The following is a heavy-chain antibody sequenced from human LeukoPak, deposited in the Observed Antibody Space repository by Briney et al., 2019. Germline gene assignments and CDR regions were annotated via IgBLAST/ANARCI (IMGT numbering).Heavy chain of an antibody. J-gene: IGHJ4*02. V-gene: IGHV3-23*01. CDR2: FSGSGTNT. Sequence: GGSLRLSCAASGFTLNSNAMSWVRQAPGKGLEWVSTFSGSGTNTYYADSVKGRFTISTDNSKNMLYLQMNSLRAEDTALYYCVKPRGGAYIFDDWGQGTRVTVSS. CDR3: VKPRGGAYIFDD. CDR1: GFTLNSNA. D-gene: IGHD2-15*01.